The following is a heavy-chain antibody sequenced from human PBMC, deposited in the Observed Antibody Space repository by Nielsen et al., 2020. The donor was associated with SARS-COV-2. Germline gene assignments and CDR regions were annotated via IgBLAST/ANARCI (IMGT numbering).Heavy chain of an antibody. J-gene: IGHJ6*02. D-gene: IGHD3-3*01. Sequence: GESLKISCPASGFTFGDYAMSWFPQAPGKGLEWVGFIRSKAYGGTTEYAASVKGRFTISRDDSKSIAYLQMNSLKTEDTAVYYCTRDQGDFWSGYYMDQDYYYYYGMDVWGQGTTVTVSS. CDR2: IRSKAYGGTT. CDR1: GFTFGDYA. CDR3: TRDQGDFWSGYYMDQDYYYYYGMDV. V-gene: IGHV3-49*03.